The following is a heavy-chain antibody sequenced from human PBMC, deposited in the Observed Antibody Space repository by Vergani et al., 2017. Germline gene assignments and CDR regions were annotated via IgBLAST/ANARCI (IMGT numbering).Heavy chain of an antibody. CDR1: GFALNRHA. V-gene: IGHV3-30-3*01. Sequence: QVQLVESGGGVVQPGTSLRLSCVVSGFALNRHAMYWVRQAPGKGLEWVVGISFDGTNEYYADSVKGRFTISRDNSKNTLYLQMNSLRAEDTAVYYCARDGYYDFWSGYSITEHNYYYYMDVWGKGTTVTVSS. J-gene: IGHJ6*03. D-gene: IGHD3-3*01. CDR3: ARDGYYDFWSGYSITEHNYYYYMDV. CDR2: ISFDGTNE.